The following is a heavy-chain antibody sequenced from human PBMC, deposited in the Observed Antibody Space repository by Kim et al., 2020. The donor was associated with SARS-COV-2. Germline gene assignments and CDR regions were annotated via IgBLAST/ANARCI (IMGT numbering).Heavy chain of an antibody. CDR1: GFTFSSYA. D-gene: IGHD6-19*01. Sequence: GGSLRLSCSASGFTFSSYAMIWVRQAPGQGLEWISAISGSGGSTDYADSVKGRCTISRDTSKNTVYLRMPNLRGEDTATYYCAKSSRASGWFRGYFDHWG. CDR2: ISGSGGST. CDR3: AKSSRASGWFRGYFDH. J-gene: IGHJ1*01. V-gene: IGHV3-23*01.